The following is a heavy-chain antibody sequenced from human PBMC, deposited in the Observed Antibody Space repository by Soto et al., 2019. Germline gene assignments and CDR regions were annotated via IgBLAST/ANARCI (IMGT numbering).Heavy chain of an antibody. CDR3: AKGPQISQLERSPQFDY. CDR2: ISGSGGST. CDR1: GFTFSSYA. V-gene: IGHV3-23*04. D-gene: IGHD1-1*01. J-gene: IGHJ4*02. Sequence: VQLVESGGGLVQPGGSLRLSCAASGFTFSSYAMSWVRQAPRRGLEWVSAISGSGGSTYYADSVKGRFTISRDNSKNTLYLQMNSLRAEDTAVYYCAKGPQISQLERSPQFDYWGQGTLVTVSS.